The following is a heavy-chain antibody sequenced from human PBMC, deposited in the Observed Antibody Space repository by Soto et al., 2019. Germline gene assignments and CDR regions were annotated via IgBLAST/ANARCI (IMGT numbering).Heavy chain of an antibody. D-gene: IGHD3-3*01. CDR2: IIPIFGTA. CDR1: GGTFSSYA. J-gene: IGHJ6*02. CDR3: ARDRLEWEPPFYYYYGMDV. Sequence: SVKVSCKASGGTFSSYAISWVRQAPGQGLEWMGGIIPIFGTANYAQKFQGRVTITADKSTSTAYMELSSPRSEDTAVYYCARDRLEWEPPFYYYYGMDVWGQGTTVTVSS. V-gene: IGHV1-69*06.